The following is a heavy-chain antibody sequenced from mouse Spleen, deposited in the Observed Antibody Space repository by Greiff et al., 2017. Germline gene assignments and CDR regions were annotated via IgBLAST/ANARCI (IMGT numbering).Heavy chain of an antibody. V-gene: IGHV1-15*01. D-gene: IGHD1-1*01. J-gene: IGHJ2*01. Sequence: QVHVKQSGAELVRPGASVTLSCKASGYTFTDYEMHWVKQTPVHGLEWIGAIDPETGGTAYNQKFKGKAILTADKSSSTAYMELRSLTSEDSAVYYGTRYYYGSSPLDYWGQGTTLTVSS. CDR2: IDPETGGT. CDR1: GYTFTDYE. CDR3: TRYYYGSSPLDY.